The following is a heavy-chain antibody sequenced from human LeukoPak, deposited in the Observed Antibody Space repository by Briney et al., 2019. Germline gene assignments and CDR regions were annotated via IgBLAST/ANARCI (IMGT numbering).Heavy chain of an antibody. J-gene: IGHJ4*02. CDR2: INQDGSQK. CDR3: ASDYVGY. CDR1: GFTFSSYW. D-gene: IGHD3-16*01. V-gene: IGHV3-7*01. Sequence: PGGSLRLSCAASGFTFSSYWMNWVRQAPGKGLEWVANINQDGSQKYCVDSVKGRFTISRDNAQNSLYLQMNSLRAEDTAVYYCASDYVGYWGQGTLVTVFS.